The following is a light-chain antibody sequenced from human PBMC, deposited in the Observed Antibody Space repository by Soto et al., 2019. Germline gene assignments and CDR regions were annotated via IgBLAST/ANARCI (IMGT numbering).Light chain of an antibody. Sequence: DIQMTQSPSTLSASIGDRVTITCRASQRISSWLAWYQQKAGKAPKLLIYRASSLESGVPSRFSGSGSGTEFTLTISSLQPDDFATYYCQQYDTYSTFGPGTKVDIK. CDR2: RAS. CDR3: QQYDTYST. V-gene: IGKV1-5*03. CDR1: QRISSW. J-gene: IGKJ3*01.